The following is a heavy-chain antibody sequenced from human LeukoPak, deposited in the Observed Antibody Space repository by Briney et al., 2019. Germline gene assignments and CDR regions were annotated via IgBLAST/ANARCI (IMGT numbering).Heavy chain of an antibody. J-gene: IGHJ6*02. Sequence: SETLSLTCTVSGGSISSYYWSWIRQPPGKGLEWIGYIYYSGSTNYNPSLKSRVTISVDTSKNQFSLKLSSVTAADTAVYYCASGYSSSWQSTYYYYYGMDVWGQGTTVTVSS. CDR3: ASGYSSSWQSTYYYYYGMDV. D-gene: IGHD6-13*01. CDR1: GGSISSYY. V-gene: IGHV4-59*01. CDR2: IYYSGST.